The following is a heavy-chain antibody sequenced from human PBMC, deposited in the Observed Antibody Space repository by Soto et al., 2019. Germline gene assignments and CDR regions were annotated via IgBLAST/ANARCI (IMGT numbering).Heavy chain of an antibody. CDR3: AREKILDGSGRRHYYGMDV. D-gene: IGHD3-10*01. CDR2: INPGSGTT. V-gene: IGHV1-46*01. J-gene: IGHJ6*02. CDR1: GYTFLIYF. Sequence: QEQLLQSGAEVKKPGASVTVSCKASGYTFLIYFVHWVQQAPGQGLEWMGIINPGSGTTTYSQQFQGRVIMTSDTSTNTVHMAMTSLTSEDTAIYFCAREKILDGSGRRHYYGMDVWGQGTAVSVSS.